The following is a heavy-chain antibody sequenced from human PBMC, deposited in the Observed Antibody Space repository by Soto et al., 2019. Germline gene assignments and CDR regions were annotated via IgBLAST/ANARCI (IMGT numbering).Heavy chain of an antibody. Sequence: ASVKVSCKASGYTFTSYYMHWVRQAPGQRLEWMGRINPSNGNTNYAQKFQGRVTITRDTSASTAYMELSSLRSEDTAVYYCARRLDAFDIWGQGTMVTVSS. CDR2: INPSNGNT. CDR3: ARRLDAFDI. D-gene: IGHD6-25*01. CDR1: GYTFTSYY. J-gene: IGHJ3*02. V-gene: IGHV1-3*01.